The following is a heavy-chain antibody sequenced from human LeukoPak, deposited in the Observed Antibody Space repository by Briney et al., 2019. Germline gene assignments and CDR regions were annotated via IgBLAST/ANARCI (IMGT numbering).Heavy chain of an antibody. CDR2: ISGTYGPT. CDR3: ARVNYYVSNSLDF. Sequence: GGSLRLSCAASGFSIGSYAMSWVRQAPGKGLEWVSHISGTYGPTYRSDFVKGRFTISRDNSKNMLFLQMDSLRAEDTAVYYCARVNYYVSNSLDFWGQGTLVTVSS. D-gene: IGHD3-22*01. J-gene: IGHJ4*02. V-gene: IGHV3-23*01. CDR1: GFSIGSYA.